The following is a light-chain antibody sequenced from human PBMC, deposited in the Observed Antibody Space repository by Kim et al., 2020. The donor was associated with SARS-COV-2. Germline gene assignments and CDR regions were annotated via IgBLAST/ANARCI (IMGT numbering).Light chain of an antibody. CDR2: GAS. J-gene: IGKJ4*01. V-gene: IGKV3-11*01. Sequence: EIVLTQSPPTRSVSPGERATLSCRASQSVTSNLAWYQQKPGQAPRLVIYGASNRATGIPARFTGSGSGTDFTLTINSLEPEDFAIYYCQQSNDWPLTFGGGTKVDIK. CDR1: QSVTSN. CDR3: QQSNDWPLT.